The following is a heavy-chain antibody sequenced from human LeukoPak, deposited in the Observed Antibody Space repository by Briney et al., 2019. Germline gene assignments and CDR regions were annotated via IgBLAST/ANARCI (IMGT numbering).Heavy chain of an antibody. CDR3: ARIGNYYYYGMDV. CDR1: GYTFTGYY. J-gene: IGHJ6*02. Sequence: ASVKVSCKASGYTFTGYYMHWVRQAPGQGLEWMGWINPNSGGTNYAQKFQGRVTMTRDTSISTAYMELSRLRSEDTAVYYCARIGNYYYYGMDVWGQGTTVTVSS. V-gene: IGHV1-2*02. CDR2: INPNSGGT.